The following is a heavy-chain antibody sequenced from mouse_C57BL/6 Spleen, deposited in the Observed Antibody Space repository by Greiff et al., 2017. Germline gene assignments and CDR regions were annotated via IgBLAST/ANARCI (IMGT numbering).Heavy chain of an antibody. D-gene: IGHD1-1*01. CDR2: IHPNSGST. CDR1: GYTFTSYW. J-gene: IGHJ4*01. V-gene: IGHV1-64*01. CDR3: AREEHGSSYYAMDY. Sequence: QVQLQQPGAELVKPGASVKLSCKASGYTFTSYWMHWVKQRPGQGLEWIGMIHPNSGSTNYNEKFKSKATLTVDKSSSTAYMQLSSLTSEDSAVYYCAREEHGSSYYAMDYWGQGTSVTVSS.